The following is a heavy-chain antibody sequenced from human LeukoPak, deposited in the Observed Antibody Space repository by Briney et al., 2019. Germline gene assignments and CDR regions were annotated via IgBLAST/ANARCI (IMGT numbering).Heavy chain of an antibody. V-gene: IGHV3-48*01. CDR2: ISSSSSTI. CDR3: ARDGGVGTDKAGGFDY. Sequence: GGSLRLSCAASGFTSSSYSMNWVRQAPGKGLEWVSYISSSSSTIYYADSVKGRFTISRDNAKNSLYLQMNSLRAEDTAVYYCARDGGVGTDKAGGFDYWGQGTLVTVSS. CDR1: GFTSSSYS. D-gene: IGHD2-8*02. J-gene: IGHJ4*02.